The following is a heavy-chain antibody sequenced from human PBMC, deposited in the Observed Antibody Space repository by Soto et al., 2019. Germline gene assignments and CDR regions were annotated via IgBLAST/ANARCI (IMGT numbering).Heavy chain of an antibody. J-gene: IGHJ4*02. Sequence: EVQLLESGGGLVQPGGSLRLSCAASGFTFSVYGMTLVRQGPWKGLEWVSLVSGNGCTAYYADSVEGRFTISRDNSKNTPYLQMNSLRAEDTAVYYCAKNPEEIVPGGADYWGQGTLVTVSS. CDR2: VSGNGCTA. CDR1: GFTFSVYG. V-gene: IGHV3-23*01. D-gene: IGHD2-15*01. CDR3: AKNPEEIVPGGADY.